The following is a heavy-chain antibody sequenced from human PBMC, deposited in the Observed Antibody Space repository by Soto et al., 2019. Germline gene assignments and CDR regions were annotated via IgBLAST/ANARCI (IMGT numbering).Heavy chain of an antibody. Sequence: QVQLQQWGAGLLKPSETLSLTCAVYGGSFSGYYWSWIRQPPGKGLEWIGEINHSGSTNYNPSLKSLVTISVDTSKNQFSLKLSSVTAADTAVYYCARVGYSSSWYNRGYYYGMDVWGQGTTVTVSS. D-gene: IGHD6-13*01. V-gene: IGHV4-34*01. CDR3: ARVGYSSSWYNRGYYYGMDV. CDR2: INHSGST. J-gene: IGHJ6*02. CDR1: GGSFSGYY.